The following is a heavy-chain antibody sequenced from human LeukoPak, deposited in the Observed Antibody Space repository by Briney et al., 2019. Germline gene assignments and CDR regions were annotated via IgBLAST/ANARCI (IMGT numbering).Heavy chain of an antibody. CDR2: IKKDGSEK. Sequence: PGGSLRLSCAASGFTFSSYWMSWVRQAPGKGLEWVANIKKDGSEKYYADSVKDRFTISRDSAKTSLYLQMNSLRAEDTAVYYCARDRSTDFWSGYYTNYFDYWGQGTLVTVSS. V-gene: IGHV3-7*01. CDR3: ARDRSTDFWSGYYTNYFDY. CDR1: GFTFSSYW. D-gene: IGHD3-3*01. J-gene: IGHJ4*02.